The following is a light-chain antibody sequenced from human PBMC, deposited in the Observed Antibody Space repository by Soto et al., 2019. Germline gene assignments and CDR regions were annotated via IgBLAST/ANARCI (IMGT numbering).Light chain of an antibody. V-gene: IGLV1-40*01. Sequence: QSVLTQPPSVSGAPGQKVTIPYTGTSSNIGAGYGVHWYQQLPGTAPKLLIYGNNNRPSGVPDRFSGSKSGTSASLAVTGLQAEDEADYYCQSYVSRLSGGLVGHVVSGGGTKLTVL. CDR3: QSYVSRLSGGLVGHVV. CDR2: GNN. CDR1: SSNIGAGYG. J-gene: IGLJ2*01.